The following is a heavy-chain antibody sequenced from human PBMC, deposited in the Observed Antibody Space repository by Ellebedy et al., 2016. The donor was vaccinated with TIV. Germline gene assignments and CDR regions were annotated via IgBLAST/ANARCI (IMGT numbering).Heavy chain of an antibody. CDR1: GGSFSGYY. CDR2: INHSGST. CDR3: ARGDPYYFDY. J-gene: IGHJ4*02. Sequence: SETLSLTCAVYGGSFSGYYCSWIRQPPGKGLEWIGEINHSGSTNYNPSLKSRVTISVDTSKNQFSLKLSSVTAADTAVYYCARGDPYYFDYWGQGTLVTVSS. V-gene: IGHV4-34*01.